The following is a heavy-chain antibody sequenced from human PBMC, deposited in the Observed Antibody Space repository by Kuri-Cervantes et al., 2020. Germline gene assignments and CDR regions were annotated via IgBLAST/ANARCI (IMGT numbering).Heavy chain of an antibody. CDR1: GYTFSSYG. CDR2: ISGHSLKT. J-gene: IGHJ4*02. D-gene: IGHD3-3*01. V-gene: IGHV1-18*01. Sequence: ASVKVSCKASGYTFSSYGISWIRQAPGQGLEWMGWISGHSLKTNYAQKLQGRVTMTTDASTSTAYMELRSLRSDDTAVYYCARVQDFWSGYYSFDYWGQGTLVTVSS. CDR3: ARVQDFWSGYYSFDY.